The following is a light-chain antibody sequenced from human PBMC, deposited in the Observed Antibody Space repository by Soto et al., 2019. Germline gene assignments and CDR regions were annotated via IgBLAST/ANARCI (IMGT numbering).Light chain of an antibody. Sequence: IQLTQSPSSLSASVGDGVTITCRASQGISSYLAWYQQKPGKAPKLLIYAASTLQSGVPSRFSGSGSGTEFTLTISSLQPDDFATYYCRQYINYPLTFGGGTKVDI. CDR2: AAS. CDR3: RQYINYPLT. V-gene: IGKV1-9*01. J-gene: IGKJ4*01. CDR1: QGISSY.